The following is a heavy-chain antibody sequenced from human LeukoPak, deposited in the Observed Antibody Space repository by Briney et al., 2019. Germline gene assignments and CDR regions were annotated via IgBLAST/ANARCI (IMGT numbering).Heavy chain of an antibody. Sequence: PSETLSLTCTVSGGSISSGSYYWSWIRQPAGKGLEWIGRIYTSGSTNYNPSLKSRVTISVDTSKNQFSLKLSSVTAADTAVYYCARDSPDSYYYYYMDVWGKGTTVTISS. J-gene: IGHJ6*03. CDR2: IYTSGST. CDR3: ARDSPDSYYYYYMDV. V-gene: IGHV4-61*02. D-gene: IGHD1-14*01. CDR1: GGSISSGSYY.